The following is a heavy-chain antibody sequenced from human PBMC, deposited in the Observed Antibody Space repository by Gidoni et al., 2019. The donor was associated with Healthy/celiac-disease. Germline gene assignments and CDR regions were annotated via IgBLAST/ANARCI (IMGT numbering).Heavy chain of an antibody. CDR2: ISSSSSTI. V-gene: IGHV3-48*02. D-gene: IGHD5-12*01. CDR3: ARDGSDGSLGDI. Sequence: EVQLVESGGGLVQHGGSLRLSCSASVLTFSSYSMNWVRQAPGKGLGWVSYISSSSSTIYYADSVKGRFTISRDNAKNSLYLQMNSLRDEDTAVYYCARDGSDGSLGDIWGQGTMVTVSS. J-gene: IGHJ3*02. CDR1: VLTFSSYS.